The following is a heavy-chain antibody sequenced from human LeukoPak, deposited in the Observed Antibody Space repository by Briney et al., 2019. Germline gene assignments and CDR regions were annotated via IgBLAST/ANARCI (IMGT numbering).Heavy chain of an antibody. D-gene: IGHD3-16*01. J-gene: IGHJ3*02. CDR1: GGSISSSNYY. V-gene: IGHV4-39*07. CDR3: ATFGVRLFALDI. Sequence: PSETLSLTCTVSGGSISSSNYYWGWIRQPPGEGLEWIVSIYYSGNTFYNPSLKSRVNISLDTSKNQFSLKLSPVTAADTAVYYCATFGVRLFALDIWGQGTMVTVSS. CDR2: IYYSGNT.